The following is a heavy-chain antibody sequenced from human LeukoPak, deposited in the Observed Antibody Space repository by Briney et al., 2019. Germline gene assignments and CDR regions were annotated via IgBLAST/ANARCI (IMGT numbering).Heavy chain of an antibody. Sequence: GGSLRLSCAASGFTFSSYAMSWVRQAPGKGLEWVAVIWYDGSNKYYAESVKGRFTISRDNSKNTLHLQMNSLRAEDTAVYYCARDPPMYYYDEPGSRDAFDIWGQGTMVTVSS. D-gene: IGHD3-22*01. V-gene: IGHV3-33*08. CDR1: GFTFSSYA. CDR2: IWYDGSNK. J-gene: IGHJ3*02. CDR3: ARDPPMYYYDEPGSRDAFDI.